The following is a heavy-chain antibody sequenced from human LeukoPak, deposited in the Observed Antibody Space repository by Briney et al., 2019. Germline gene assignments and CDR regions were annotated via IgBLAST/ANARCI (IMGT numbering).Heavy chain of an antibody. J-gene: IGHJ4*02. CDR2: IWYDGSNK. D-gene: IGHD3-10*01. Sequence: GRSLRLSCAASGFTFSSYGMHWVRQAPGKGLEWVAIIWYDGSNKYYADSVKGRFTISRDNSKNTLYLQMNSLRAEDTAMYYCAGDRGYLQFDYWGQGTLVTVSS. V-gene: IGHV3-33*01. CDR1: GFTFSSYG. CDR3: AGDRGYLQFDY.